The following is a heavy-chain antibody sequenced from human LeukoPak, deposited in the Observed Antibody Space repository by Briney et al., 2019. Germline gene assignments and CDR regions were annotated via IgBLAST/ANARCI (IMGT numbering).Heavy chain of an antibody. CDR1: GGSFSSYY. CDR3: ARAPLSGTYYTDAFDI. CDR2: INNSGST. Sequence: SETLSPTCAVYGGSFSSYYRSWVRQPPGKGLEWIGEINNSGSTNYNPSLKSGVTISVDTSKNQFSLTLTSVTAVDTGVYFCARAPLSGTYYTDAFDIWGEGTMVTVSS. J-gene: IGHJ3*02. D-gene: IGHD1-26*01. V-gene: IGHV4-34*01.